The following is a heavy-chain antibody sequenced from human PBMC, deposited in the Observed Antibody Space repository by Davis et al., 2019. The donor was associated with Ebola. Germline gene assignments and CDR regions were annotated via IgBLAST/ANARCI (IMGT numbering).Heavy chain of an antibody. V-gene: IGHV4-30-4*07. D-gene: IGHD6-6*01. CDR1: GDSISSGGFS. CDR2: IFYSGST. CDR3: ARIRQQFAYFDY. J-gene: IGHJ4*02. Sequence: MPSGTPSLTCAVSGDSISSGGFSWSWIRQPPGKGPEWIGCIFYSGSTYYNPSLKSRVSISVDTSKTQFSLKLNSVTAADTAVYYCARIRQQFAYFDYWGQGTLVTVSS.